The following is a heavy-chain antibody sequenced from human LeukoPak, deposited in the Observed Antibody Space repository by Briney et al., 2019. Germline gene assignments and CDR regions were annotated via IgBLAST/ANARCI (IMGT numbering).Heavy chain of an antibody. CDR3: ARDSRGRGYSIDY. CDR1: GGSISSGSYY. CDR2: IYSSGST. Sequence: KTSETLSLTCTVSGGSISSGSYYWSWIRQPAGKGLEWIGRIYSSGSTNYNPSLKSRLTISIDTSKNQFSLKLNSVTAADTAVYYCARDSRGRGYSIDYWGQGTLVTVSS. D-gene: IGHD3-22*01. V-gene: IGHV4-61*02. J-gene: IGHJ4*02.